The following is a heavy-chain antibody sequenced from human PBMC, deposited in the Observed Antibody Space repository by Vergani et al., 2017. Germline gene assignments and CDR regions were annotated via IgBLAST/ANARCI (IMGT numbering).Heavy chain of an antibody. CDR2: INHSGST. CDR1: GFTFSSYG. J-gene: IGHJ4*02. Sequence: QVQLVESGGGVVQPGRSLRLSCAASGFTFSSYGMYWVRQAPGKGLEWIGEINHSGSTNYNPSLKSRVTISVDTSKNQFSLKLSSVTAADTAVYYCARSLGAAEVFDYWGQGTLVTVSS. V-gene: IGHV4-34*01. CDR3: ARSLGAAEVFDY. D-gene: IGHD7-27*01.